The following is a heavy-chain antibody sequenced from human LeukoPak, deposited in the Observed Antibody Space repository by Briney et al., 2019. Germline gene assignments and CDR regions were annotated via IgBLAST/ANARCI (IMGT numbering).Heavy chain of an antibody. J-gene: IGHJ2*01. V-gene: IGHV4-30-2*01. CDR1: GGSISSGSYS. CDR3: ARYSSTWPYWYFDL. D-gene: IGHD6-13*01. Sequence: SETLSLTCAVSGGSISSGSYSWGWIRQPPGKGLEWIGYIYHSGSTYHNPSLKSRVTISVDRSKNQFSLKLTSVTAADTAVYYCARYSSTWPYWYFDLWGRGTLVTVSS. CDR2: IYHSGST.